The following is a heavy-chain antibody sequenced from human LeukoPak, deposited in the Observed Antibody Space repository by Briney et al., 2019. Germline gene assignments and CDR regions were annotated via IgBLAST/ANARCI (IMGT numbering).Heavy chain of an antibody. J-gene: IGHJ4*02. V-gene: IGHV3-23*01. CDR2: ITTSDGNT. D-gene: IGHD7-27*01. CDR1: GFTVSSNH. Sequence: GGSLRLSCAASGFTVSSNHMSWVRQAPGKGLEWVSTITTSDGNTYYADSVKGRFTVSRDNSKNTLFLQMNSLRAEDTAVYYCAKDGGLWVSAHWGDSWGRGTLVTVSS. CDR3: AKDGGLWVSAHWGDS.